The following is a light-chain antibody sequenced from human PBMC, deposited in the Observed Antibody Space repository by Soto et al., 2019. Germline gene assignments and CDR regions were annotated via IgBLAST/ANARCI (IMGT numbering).Light chain of an antibody. V-gene: IGKV3D-20*02. CDR2: GAS. Sequence: EIVLTQSPGTLSLSPGERATLSCRASQSVSSSYLTWYQQKPGQAPRLLIYGASSRATGIPDRFSGSGSGTDFTLIISRLEPEDFAVYYCHQHSNWPLTFGGGTKLEIK. J-gene: IGKJ4*01. CDR1: QSVSSSY. CDR3: HQHSNWPLT.